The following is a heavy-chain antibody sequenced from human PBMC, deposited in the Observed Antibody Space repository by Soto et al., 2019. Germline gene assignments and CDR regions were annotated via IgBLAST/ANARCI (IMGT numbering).Heavy chain of an antibody. J-gene: IGHJ4*02. V-gene: IGHV1-69*01. D-gene: IGHD3-3*02. CDR1: GVTFSTYA. CDR2: IIPICGAT. CDR3: ARDVTTLWEWSYFDY. Sequence: QVQLVQSGAEVKKPGSSVKVSCKASGVTFSTYAISWVRQAPGQGLEWMGGIIPICGATNYAQKVQGRVMITADESTSTAYMELSSLRSEDTAVYYCARDVTTLWEWSYFDYWGQGTLVTVSS.